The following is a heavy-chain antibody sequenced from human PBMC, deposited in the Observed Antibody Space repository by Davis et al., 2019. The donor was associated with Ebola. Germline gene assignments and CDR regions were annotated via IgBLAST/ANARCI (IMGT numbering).Heavy chain of an antibody. J-gene: IGHJ6*03. V-gene: IGHV4-31*03. CDR3: ARGPASYYYLDV. Sequence: PSETLSLTCTVSGGSISSGGYYWSWIRQHPGKGLEWIGNIYYSGSSYYNPSLKSRVTISVDTSKNQFSLKLSSVTAADTAVYYCARGPASYYYLDVWGKGTTVIVSS. CDR1: GGSISSGGYY. CDR2: IYYSGSS.